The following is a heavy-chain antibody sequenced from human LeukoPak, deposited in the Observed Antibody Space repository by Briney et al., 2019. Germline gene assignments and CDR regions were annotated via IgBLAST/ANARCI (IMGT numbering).Heavy chain of an antibody. CDR3: AKGAWGQQLSYYFDY. Sequence: GRSLRPSCAASGFTFSSYGMHWVRQAPGKGLEWVAVISYDGSNKYYADSVKGRFTISRDNSKNTLYLQMNSLRAEDTAVYYCAKGAWGQQLSYYFDYWGQGTLVTVSS. D-gene: IGHD6-13*01. J-gene: IGHJ4*02. V-gene: IGHV3-30*18. CDR1: GFTFSSYG. CDR2: ISYDGSNK.